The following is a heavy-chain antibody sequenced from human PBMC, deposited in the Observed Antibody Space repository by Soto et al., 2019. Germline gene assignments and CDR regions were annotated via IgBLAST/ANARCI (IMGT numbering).Heavy chain of an antibody. Sequence: QVQLLQSAAEVKKPGSSVKVSCKASGGTFNVYTIIWVRQAPGQGLEWMGRIIPMLAITNYAQRFQGRVTLTADTSTTTAYMELSSLTSEDTAVYYCALGSWSGETFDIWGQGTLVTVSS. CDR3: ALGSWSGETFDI. CDR1: GGTFNVYT. D-gene: IGHD6-13*01. V-gene: IGHV1-69*02. J-gene: IGHJ3*02. CDR2: IIPMLAIT.